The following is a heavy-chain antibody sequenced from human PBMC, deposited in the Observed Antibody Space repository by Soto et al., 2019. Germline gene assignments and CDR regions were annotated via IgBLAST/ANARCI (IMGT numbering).Heavy chain of an antibody. CDR2: ISGSGGST. V-gene: IGHV3-23*01. CDR1: GFTFSSYA. Sequence: GGSLRLSCAAPGFTFSSYAMNWVRQAPGKGLEWVSAISGSGGSTYYADSVKGRFTISRDNAKNTLYLQVSSLRAEDTAVYYCARIGGRCSGTSCPAGDAFDTWGQGKMVTVSS. D-gene: IGHD2-15*01. CDR3: ARIGGRCSGTSCPAGDAFDT. J-gene: IGHJ3*02.